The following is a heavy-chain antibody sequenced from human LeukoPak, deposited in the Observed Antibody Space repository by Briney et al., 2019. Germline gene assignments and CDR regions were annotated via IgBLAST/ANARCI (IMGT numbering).Heavy chain of an antibody. V-gene: IGHV4-39*07. CDR3: ARDHRLERTPNNWFDP. CDR2: IYYSGST. Sequence: SETLSLTCTVSGGSISSYYWGWIHQPPGKGLEWIGTIYYSGSTYYNPSLKSRVTISVDTSKNQFSLKLSSVTAADTAVYYCARDHRLERTPNNWFDPWGQGTLVTVSS. CDR1: GGSISSYY. D-gene: IGHD6-25*01. J-gene: IGHJ5*02.